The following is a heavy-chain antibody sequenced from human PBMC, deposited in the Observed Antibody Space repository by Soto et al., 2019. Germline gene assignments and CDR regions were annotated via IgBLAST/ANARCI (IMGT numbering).Heavy chain of an antibody. CDR1: GFTFSSYS. Sequence: GGSLRLSCAASGFTFSSYSMNWVRQAPGKGLEWVSSISSSSSYIYYADSVKGRFTISRDNAKNSLYLQMNSLRAEDTAVYYCARDRGGYSGYEPAGDYYYYGMDVWGQGTTVTVS. J-gene: IGHJ6*02. V-gene: IGHV3-21*01. CDR3: ARDRGGYSGYEPAGDYYYYGMDV. D-gene: IGHD5-12*01. CDR2: ISSSSSYI.